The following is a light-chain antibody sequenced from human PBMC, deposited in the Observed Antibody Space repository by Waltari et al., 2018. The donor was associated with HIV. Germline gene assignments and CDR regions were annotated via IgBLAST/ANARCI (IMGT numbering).Light chain of an antibody. V-gene: IGLV1-40*01. Sequence: QSVLTQPPSVSGAPGQRVTIPCTGSSSNIGAGSDVPWYQQLPGRAPKLLIYDNTNRPSGVPDRFSGSKSGTSAALAITGLQAVDETDYYCQSYDTSLSASVFGTGTKVTVL. CDR3: QSYDTSLSASV. CDR2: DNT. J-gene: IGLJ1*01. CDR1: SSNIGAGSD.